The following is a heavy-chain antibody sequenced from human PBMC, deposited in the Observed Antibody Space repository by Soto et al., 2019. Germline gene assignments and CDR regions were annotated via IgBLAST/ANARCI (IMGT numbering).Heavy chain of an antibody. Sequence: ASVKVSCKASGYTFTGHYMHWVRQAPGQGLEWMGWINPNSGGTNYAQKFQGRVTMTRDTSISTAYMELSRLRSDDTAVYYCARGYCSSTSCHDYFDYWGQGTLVTVSS. D-gene: IGHD2-2*01. CDR3: ARGYCSSTSCHDYFDY. CDR2: INPNSGGT. J-gene: IGHJ4*02. V-gene: IGHV1-2*02. CDR1: GYTFTGHY.